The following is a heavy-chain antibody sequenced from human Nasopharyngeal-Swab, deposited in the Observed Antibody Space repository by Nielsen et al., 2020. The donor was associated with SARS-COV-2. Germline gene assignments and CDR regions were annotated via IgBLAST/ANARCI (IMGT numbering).Heavy chain of an antibody. CDR1: GFTFSSYS. CDR2: ISSSSSYI. CDR3: ASLAMIGVHHAFDI. J-gene: IGHJ3*02. D-gene: IGHD3-22*01. Sequence: GESLKISCAASGFTFSSYSMNWVRQAPGKGLEWVSSISSSSSYIYYADSVKGRFTISRDNAKNSLYLQMNSLRAEDTAVYYCASLAMIGVHHAFDIWGQGTMVTVSS. V-gene: IGHV3-21*01.